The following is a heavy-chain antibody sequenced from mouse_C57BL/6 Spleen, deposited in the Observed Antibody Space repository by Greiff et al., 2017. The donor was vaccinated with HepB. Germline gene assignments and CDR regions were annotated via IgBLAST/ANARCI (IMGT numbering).Heavy chain of an antibody. Sequence: VQLQQSGAELVRPGASVTLSCKASGYTFTDYEMHWVKQTPVHGLEWIGAIDPETGGTAYNQKFKGKAILTADKSSSTAYMELRSLTSEDSAVYYWTRTGYYSNYLAWFAYWGQGTLVTVSA. V-gene: IGHV1-15*01. D-gene: IGHD2-5*01. CDR2: IDPETGGT. CDR3: TRTGYYSNYLAWFAY. J-gene: IGHJ3*01. CDR1: GYTFTDYE.